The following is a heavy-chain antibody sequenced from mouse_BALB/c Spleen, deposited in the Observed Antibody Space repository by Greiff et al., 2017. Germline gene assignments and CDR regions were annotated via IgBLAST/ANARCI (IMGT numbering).Heavy chain of an antibody. Sequence: QVQLQQSGAELARPGASVKMSCKASGYTFTSYTMHWVKQRPGQGLEWIGYINPSSGYTNYNQKFKDKATLTADKSSSTAYMQLSSLTSEDSAVYYCASQAYYRYGGGTPYAMDYWGQGTSVTVSS. CDR1: GYTFTSYT. CDR2: INPSSGYT. D-gene: IGHD2-14*01. J-gene: IGHJ4*01. V-gene: IGHV1-4*01. CDR3: ASQAYYRYGGGTPYAMDY.